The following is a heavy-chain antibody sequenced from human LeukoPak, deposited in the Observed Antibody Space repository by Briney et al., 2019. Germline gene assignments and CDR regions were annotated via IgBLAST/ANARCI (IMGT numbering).Heavy chain of an antibody. CDR3: AKYLGVNYYYSMDV. J-gene: IGHJ6*02. CDR2: ISGGGGST. CDR1: GLTSNTYA. Sequence: GGSLRLPCAASGLTSNTYAMSWVRQAPGKGLEWVSVISGGGGSTYYADSVKGRFTISRDNSKNMLYLQMNSLRAEDTAVYYCAKYLGVNYYYSMDVWGQGTTVTVSS. V-gene: IGHV3-23*01. D-gene: IGHD2-8*01.